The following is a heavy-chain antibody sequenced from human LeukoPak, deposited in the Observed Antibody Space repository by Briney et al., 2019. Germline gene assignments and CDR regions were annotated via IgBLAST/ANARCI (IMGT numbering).Heavy chain of an antibody. J-gene: IGHJ4*02. CDR2: INWSGGST. V-gene: IGHV3-20*04. CDR3: ARALITSPFYFDY. CDR1: GLAFDEHG. D-gene: IGHD2-2*01. Sequence: GGSLRLSCTASGLAFDEHGMSWVRQVPGKGLEWVSGINWSGGSTGYADPLRGRFTISRDNAKNSLYLQMDSLRAEDTALYYCARALITSPFYFDYWGQGTLVTVSS.